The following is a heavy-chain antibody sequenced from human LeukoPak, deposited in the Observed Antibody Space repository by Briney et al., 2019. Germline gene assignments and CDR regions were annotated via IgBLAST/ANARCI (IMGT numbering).Heavy chain of an antibody. CDR2: IYYSGST. J-gene: IGHJ3*02. V-gene: IGHV4-59*01. CDR3: ARSSYYYGADALDI. D-gene: IGHD3-10*01. CDR1: GGSFSGYY. Sequence: KSSETLSLTCAVYGGSFSGYYWTWIRQPPGKGLEWIGYIYYSGSTNYNPSLKSRVTISVDTSKKQFSLKLSSVTAADTAVYYCARSSYYYGADALDIWGQGTTVTVSS.